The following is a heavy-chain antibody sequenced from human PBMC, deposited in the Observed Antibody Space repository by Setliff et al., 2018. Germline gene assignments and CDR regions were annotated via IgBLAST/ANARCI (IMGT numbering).Heavy chain of an antibody. CDR1: GYTFTSYA. CDR2: INAGNGNT. CDR3: AKDSRYCSGGSCSEPDAFDI. J-gene: IGHJ3*02. D-gene: IGHD2-15*01. V-gene: IGHV1-3*01. Sequence: ASVKVSCKASGYTFTSYAMHWVRQAPGQRLEWMGWINAGNGNTKYSQKFQGRVTITRDTSASTAYMELSSLRSEDTAVYYCAKDSRYCSGGSCSEPDAFDIWGQGTMVTVSS.